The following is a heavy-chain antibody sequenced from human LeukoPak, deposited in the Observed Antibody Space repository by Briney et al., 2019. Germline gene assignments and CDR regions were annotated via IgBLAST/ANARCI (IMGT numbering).Heavy chain of an antibody. V-gene: IGHV4-39*02. CDR3: ARDHLANLASRLFDP. CDR1: GGSISNNDYY. J-gene: IGHJ5*02. D-gene: IGHD3-3*01. Sequence: SETLSLTCTVSGGSISNNDYYWAWIRQPPGKGLEWIGSIHHSGRTYYSPSLESRVTISVDTSRNHFSLKLNSVTAADTAVYFCARDHLANLASRLFDPWGQGTLVTVSS. CDR2: IHHSGRT.